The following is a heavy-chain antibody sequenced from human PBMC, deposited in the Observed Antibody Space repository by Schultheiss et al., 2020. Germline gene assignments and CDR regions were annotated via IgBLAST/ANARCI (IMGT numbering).Heavy chain of an antibody. CDR3: ARDRIAARVLMVYSGTTDWFDP. Sequence: ASVKVSCKASGYTFTSYDINWVRQATGQGLEWMGWMNPNSGNTGYAQKFQGRVTMTRDTSTSTAYMELSSLRSDDTAVYYCARDRIAARVLMVYSGTTDWFDPWGQGTLVTVSS. CDR2: MNPNSGNT. D-gene: IGHD2-8*01. CDR1: GYTFTSYD. V-gene: IGHV1-8*01. J-gene: IGHJ5*02.